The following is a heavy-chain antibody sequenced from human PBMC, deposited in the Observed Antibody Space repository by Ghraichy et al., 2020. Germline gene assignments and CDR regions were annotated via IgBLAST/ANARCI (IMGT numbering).Heavy chain of an antibody. V-gene: IGHV4-34*01. D-gene: IGHD3-3*01. CDR1: GGSFSGYY. CDR3: ARHRSWRLGEYFQH. J-gene: IGHJ1*01. CDR2: INHSGST. Sequence: SETLSLTCAVYGGSFSGYYWSWIRQPPGKGLEWIGEINHSGSTNYNPSLKSRVTISVDTSKNQFSLKLSSVTAADTAVYYCARHRSWRLGEYFQHWGQGTLVTVSS.